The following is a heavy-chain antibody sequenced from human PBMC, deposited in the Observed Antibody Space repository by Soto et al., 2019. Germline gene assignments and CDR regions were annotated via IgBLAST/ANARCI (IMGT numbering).Heavy chain of an antibody. V-gene: IGHV3-23*01. CDR2: ISGSGGST. CDR1: GFTFSSYA. Sequence: GGSLRLSCAASGFTFSSYAMSWVRQAPGKGLEWVSAISGSGGSTYYADSVKGRFTISRDNSKNTLYLQMNGLRAEDTAVYYCAKPLAPDYGDYGRSDAFDIWGQGTMVTVSS. J-gene: IGHJ3*02. CDR3: AKPLAPDYGDYGRSDAFDI. D-gene: IGHD4-17*01.